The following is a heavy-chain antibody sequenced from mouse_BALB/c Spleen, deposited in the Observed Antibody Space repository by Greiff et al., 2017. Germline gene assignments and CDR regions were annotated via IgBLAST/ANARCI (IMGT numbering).Heavy chain of an antibody. CDR3: ARIQYGNYDYAMDY. V-gene: IGHV1S132*01. J-gene: IGHJ4*01. CDR2: IFPGTGTT. D-gene: IGHD2-10*02. Sequence: QVQLQQSGAELVKPGASVKLSCKTSGYSFTSYWIQWVKQRPGQGLGWIGEIFPGTGTTYYNEKFKGKATLTIDTSSSTAYMQLSSLTSEDSAVYFCARIQYGNYDYAMDYWGQGTSVTVSS. CDR1: GYSFTSYW.